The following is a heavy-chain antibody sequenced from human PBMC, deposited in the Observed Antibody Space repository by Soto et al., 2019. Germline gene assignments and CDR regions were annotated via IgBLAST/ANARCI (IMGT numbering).Heavy chain of an antibody. CDR2: IYPGDSDT. CDR3: TGSNYYYDSSNYGMDV. Sequence: GESLKISCKGSGYSFTSYWIGWVRQMPGKGLEWMGIIYPGDSDTRYSPSFQGQVTISADKSISTAYLQWSSLKASDTAMYYCTGSNYYYDSSNYGMDVWGQGTTVTVPS. V-gene: IGHV5-51*01. D-gene: IGHD3-22*01. J-gene: IGHJ6*02. CDR1: GYSFTSYW.